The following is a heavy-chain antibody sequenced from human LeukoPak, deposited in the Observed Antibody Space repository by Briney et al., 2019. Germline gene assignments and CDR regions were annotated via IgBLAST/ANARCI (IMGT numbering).Heavy chain of an antibody. Sequence: ASVKVSCKTSGYSFTTYGVSWVRQAPGQGLEWMGWISGFSDKSDYEQKFQGRLTMTTDTSASTAYMELRSLTSDDTAIYYCLRDVADWNYMKEFDYWGQGTVVTVSS. D-gene: IGHD1-7*01. CDR3: LRDVADWNYMKEFDY. V-gene: IGHV1-18*01. J-gene: IGHJ4*02. CDR1: GYSFTTYG. CDR2: ISGFSDKS.